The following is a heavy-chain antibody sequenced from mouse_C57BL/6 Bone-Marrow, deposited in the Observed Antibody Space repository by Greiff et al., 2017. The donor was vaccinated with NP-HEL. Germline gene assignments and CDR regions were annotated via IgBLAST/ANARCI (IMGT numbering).Heavy chain of an antibody. CDR3: ARTPPDGYYGDY. CDR2: ISNGGGST. CDR1: GFTFSDYY. D-gene: IGHD2-3*01. Sequence: EVKLMESGGGLVQPGGSLKLSCAASGFTFSDYYMYWVRQTPEKRLEWVAYISNGGGSTYYPDTVKGRFTISRDNAKNTLYLQMSRLKSEDTAMYYFARTPPDGYYGDYWGQGTSVTVSS. V-gene: IGHV5-12*01. J-gene: IGHJ4*01.